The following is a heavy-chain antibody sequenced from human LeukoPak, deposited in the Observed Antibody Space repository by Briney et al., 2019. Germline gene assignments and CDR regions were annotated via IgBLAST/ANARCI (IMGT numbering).Heavy chain of an antibody. CDR1: GGSFSGYY. CDR2: INHSGSA. Sequence: SETLSLTCAVYGGSFSGYYWSWIRQPPGKGLEWIGEINHSGSANYNPSLKSRVTISVDTSKNQFSLKLSSVTAADTAVYYCARLSGGSYYYYYYGMDVWGQGTTVTVSS. V-gene: IGHV4-34*01. J-gene: IGHJ6*02. D-gene: IGHD1-26*01. CDR3: ARLSGGSYYYYYYGMDV.